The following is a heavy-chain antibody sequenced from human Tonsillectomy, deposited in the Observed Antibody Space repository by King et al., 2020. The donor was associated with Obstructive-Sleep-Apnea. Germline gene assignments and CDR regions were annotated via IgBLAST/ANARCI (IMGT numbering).Heavy chain of an antibody. V-gene: IGHV3-48*04. CDR3: ARDYGGNSEADY. CDR1: GFTFSSYS. D-gene: IGHD4-23*01. J-gene: IGHJ4*02. CDR2: IISSSSTI. Sequence: VQLVESGGGLVQPGGSLRLSFAASGFTFSSYSMNWVRQPPGKVLEWVSYIISSSSTIYYADSVKGRFTISRDNAKNSLYLQMNSLRAEDTAVYFCARDYGGNSEADYWGQGTLVTVSS.